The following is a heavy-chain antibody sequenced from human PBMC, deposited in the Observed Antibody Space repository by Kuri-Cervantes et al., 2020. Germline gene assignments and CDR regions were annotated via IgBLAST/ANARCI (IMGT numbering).Heavy chain of an antibody. D-gene: IGHD2-15*01. CDR3: ARALSPTHPGLLGRFDP. CDR2: IRSKTYGETI. J-gene: IGHJ5*02. V-gene: IGHV3-49*04. Sequence: GESLKISCAASGFTFSTYAMIWVRQAPGKGLDWVGFIRSKTYGETIEYAASVRGRFTISRDDSKSIAYLQMNSLRAEDTAVYYWARALSPTHPGLLGRFDPWGQGTLVTVSS. CDR1: GFTFSTYA.